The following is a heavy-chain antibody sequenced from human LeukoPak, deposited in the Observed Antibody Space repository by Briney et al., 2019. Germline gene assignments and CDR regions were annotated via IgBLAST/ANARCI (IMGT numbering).Heavy chain of an antibody. V-gene: IGHV1-8*01. CDR2: INPNTGQT. D-gene: IGHD3-16*01. CDR1: GNTFATYE. Sequence: ASVKVSCKASGNTFATYEFNRVRQAAGQGLEWMGWINPNTGQTGYAQKFQGRIIMSSNSSISTAYMELSSLKSEDTAIYFCARGVKRARTSSYYLDYWGQGTLVTVSS. CDR3: ARGVKRARTSSYYLDY. J-gene: IGHJ4*02.